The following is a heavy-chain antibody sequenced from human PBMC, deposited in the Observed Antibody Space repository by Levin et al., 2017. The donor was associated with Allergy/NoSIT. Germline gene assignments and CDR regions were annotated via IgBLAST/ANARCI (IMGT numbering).Heavy chain of an antibody. CDR3: AKEGGGSILHY. CDR2: TYYRSKWYN. J-gene: IGHJ4*02. V-gene: IGHV6-1*01. D-gene: IGHD3-16*01. CDR1: GDSVSSNRAA. Sequence: SQTLSLPCAISGDSVSSNRAAWHWIRQSPSRGLEWLGRTYYRSKWYNDYAVSVKSRITINSDTSKNQFSLQLNSVTPEDTAVYYCAKEGGGSILHYWGQGTLVTVSS.